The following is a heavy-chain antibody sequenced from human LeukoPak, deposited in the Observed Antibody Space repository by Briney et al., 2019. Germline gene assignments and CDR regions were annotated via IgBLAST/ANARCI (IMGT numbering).Heavy chain of an antibody. CDR2: IFHRGGT. D-gene: IGHD2-15*01. CDR3: VREILYCSGGSCYRGPFDN. CDR1: NDSISSGDCY. V-gene: IGHV4-30-4*01. Sequence: SETLSLTCTVSNDSISSGDCYWNWIRQPPGKGLEWIGYIFHRGGTSYNPSLKSRILFSVDTSQNQFSLKLNSVTAADTAVYYCVREILYCSGGSCYRGPFDNWGQGTLVTVSA. J-gene: IGHJ4*02.